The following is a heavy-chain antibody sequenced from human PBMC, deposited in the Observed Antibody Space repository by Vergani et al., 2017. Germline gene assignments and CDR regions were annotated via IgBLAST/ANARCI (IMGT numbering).Heavy chain of an antibody. D-gene: IGHD1-26*01. V-gene: IGHV3-21*01. J-gene: IGHJ4*02. CDR1: GFTFSSYS. CDR2: ISSSSSYI. Sequence: EVQLVESGGGLVKPGGSLRLSCAASGFTFSSYSMNWVRQAPGKGLEWVSSISSSSSYIYYADSVKGRFTISRDNAKNSLYLQMNSLRAEDTAVYYCAREKVGGNDVDYWGQGTLVTVSS. CDR3: AREKVGGNDVDY.